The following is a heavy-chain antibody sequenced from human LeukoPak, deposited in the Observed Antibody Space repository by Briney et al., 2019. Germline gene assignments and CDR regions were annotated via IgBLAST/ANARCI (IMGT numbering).Heavy chain of an antibody. Sequence: ASVKVSCKASGYTFTSYYMHWVRQAPGQGLEWMGIINPSGGSTSYAQKFQGRATMTRDTSTSTVYMELSSLRSEDTAVYYCARDYYDSSGYITGMDVWGQGTTVTVSS. J-gene: IGHJ6*02. V-gene: IGHV1-46*01. D-gene: IGHD3-22*01. CDR1: GYTFTSYY. CDR2: INPSGGST. CDR3: ARDYYDSSGYITGMDV.